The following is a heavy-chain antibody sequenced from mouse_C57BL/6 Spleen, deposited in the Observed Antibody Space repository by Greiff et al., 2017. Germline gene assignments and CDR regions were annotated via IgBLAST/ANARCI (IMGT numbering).Heavy chain of an antibody. CDR3: ARRDLLLRSDGYFDV. CDR2: IYPGSGST. J-gene: IGHJ1*03. V-gene: IGHV1-55*01. D-gene: IGHD1-1*01. CDR1: GYTFTSYW. Sequence: QVQLQQPGAELVKPGASVKMSCKASGYTFTSYWITWVKQRPGQGLEWIGDIYPGSGSTNYNEKFKSKATLTVDTSSSTAYMQLSSLTSEDSAVXYCARRDLLLRSDGYFDVWGTGTTVTVSS.